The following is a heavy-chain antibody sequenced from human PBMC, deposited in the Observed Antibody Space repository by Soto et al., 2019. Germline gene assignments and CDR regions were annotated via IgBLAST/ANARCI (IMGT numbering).Heavy chain of an antibody. CDR2: ISYDGSNK. D-gene: IGHD6-13*01. CDR1: GFTFSSYG. CDR3: AKVRATRRSRIAAAGAPYYYYYGMDV. Sequence: QVQLVESGGGVVQPGRSLRLSCAASGFTFSSYGMHWVRQAPGKGQEWVAVISYDGSNKYYADSVKGRFTISRDNSKNTLYLQMNSLRAEDTAVYYCAKVRATRRSRIAAAGAPYYYYYGMDVWGQGTTVTVSS. V-gene: IGHV3-30*18. J-gene: IGHJ6*02.